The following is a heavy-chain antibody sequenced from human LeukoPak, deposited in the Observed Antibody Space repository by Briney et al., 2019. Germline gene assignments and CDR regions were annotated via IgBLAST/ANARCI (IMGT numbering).Heavy chain of an antibody. CDR2: ISGTGHGT. V-gene: IGHV3-23*01. D-gene: IGHD1-26*01. CDR3: GRSYIPYSGTYFGLY. CDR1: GFTFNNYA. Sequence: HPGGSLRLSCAASGFTFNNYAMTWVRQAPGKGLEWVSGISGTGHGTYYADSVKGRFTISRDNSKKTLYLQMNSLRAEDTAVYYCGRSYIPYSGTYFGLYWGQGTLVTVSS. J-gene: IGHJ4*02.